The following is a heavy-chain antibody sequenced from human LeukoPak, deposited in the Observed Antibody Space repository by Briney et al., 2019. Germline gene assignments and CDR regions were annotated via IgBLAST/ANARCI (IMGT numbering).Heavy chain of an antibody. Sequence: SETLSLTCAVSGYSISSGYYWGWIRQPPGKGLEWIGSIYHSGSTYYNPSLKSRVTISVDTSKNQFSLKLSSATAADTAVYYCARLFFSWYFDYWGQGTLVTVSS. V-gene: IGHV4-38-2*01. J-gene: IGHJ4*02. CDR2: IYHSGST. CDR1: GYSISSGYY. CDR3: ARLFFSWYFDY. D-gene: IGHD6-13*01.